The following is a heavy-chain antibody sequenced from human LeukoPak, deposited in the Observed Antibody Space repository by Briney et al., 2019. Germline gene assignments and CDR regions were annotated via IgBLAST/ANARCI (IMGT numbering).Heavy chain of an antibody. J-gene: IGHJ3*02. Sequence: SETLSLTCAVYGGSFSGYYWSWIRQPPGKGLEWIGEINHSGSTNYNPSLKSRVTISVDTSKNQFSLKLSSVTAADTAVYYCASSNYVDAFHIWGQGTMVTVSS. V-gene: IGHV4-34*01. CDR2: INHSGST. CDR3: ASSNYVDAFHI. D-gene: IGHD1-7*01. CDR1: GGSFSGYY.